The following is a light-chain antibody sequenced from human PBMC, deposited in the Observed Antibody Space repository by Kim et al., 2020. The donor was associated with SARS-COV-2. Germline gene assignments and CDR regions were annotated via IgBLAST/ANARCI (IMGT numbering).Light chain of an antibody. CDR2: DVS. CDR1: HSVDNY. V-gene: IGKV3-11*01. CDR3: QQRSNWPPLT. J-gene: IGKJ4*01. Sequence: EIVLTQSPATLSLSPGERATLSCRASHSVDNYLLWYQQKPGQAPRLLIYDVSNRATGIPARFSGSGSGTDFTLTISGLEPEDFAIYYCQQRSNWPPLTFGGGTKVDIK.